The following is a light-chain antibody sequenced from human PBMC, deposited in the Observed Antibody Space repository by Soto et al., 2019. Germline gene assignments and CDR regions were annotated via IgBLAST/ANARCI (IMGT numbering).Light chain of an antibody. J-gene: IGLJ2*01. CDR2: DVS. Sequence: QSVLTQPASVSGSPGQSITISCTGTSSDVVGYNYVSWYQQHPGKAPKLMIYDVSNRPSGVSNRFSGSKSGNTASLTISGLQAEDEADYYCSSYTSSSTLEVFGGGTKLTVL. CDR1: SSDVVGYNY. V-gene: IGLV2-14*01. CDR3: SSYTSSSTLEV.